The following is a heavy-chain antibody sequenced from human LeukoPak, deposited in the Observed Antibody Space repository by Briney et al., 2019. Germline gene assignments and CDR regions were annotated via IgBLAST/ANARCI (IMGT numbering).Heavy chain of an antibody. CDR3: VRTPPNWGADY. CDR2: MSPNSGNT. CDR1: GYNFTSYD. J-gene: IGHJ4*01. D-gene: IGHD7-27*01. V-gene: IGHV1-8*01. Sequence: ASVTLSCNCSGYNFTSYDINWVRQATGPRLEWMGWMSPNSGNTGYAQEFQGRVTMTRTTSISTAYMQLSSLRSEDTAVYYCVRTPPNWGADYWGHGNLVTVSS.